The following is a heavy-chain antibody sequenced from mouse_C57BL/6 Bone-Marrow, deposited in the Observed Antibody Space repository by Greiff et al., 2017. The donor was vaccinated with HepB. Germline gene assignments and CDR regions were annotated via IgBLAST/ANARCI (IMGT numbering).Heavy chain of an antibody. D-gene: IGHD2-5*01. J-gene: IGHJ3*01. Sequence: VQVVESGPELVKPGASVKISCKASGYAFSSSWMNWVKQRPGKGLEWIGRIYPGDGDTNYNGKFKGKATLTADKSSSTAYMQLSSLTSEDSAVYFCARDYSKGFAYWGQGTLVTVSA. CDR1: GYAFSSSW. CDR3: ARDYSKGFAY. V-gene: IGHV1-82*01. CDR2: IYPGDGDT.